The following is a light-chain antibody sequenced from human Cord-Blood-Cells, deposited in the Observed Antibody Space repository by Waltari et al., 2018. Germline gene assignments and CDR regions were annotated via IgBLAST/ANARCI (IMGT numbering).Light chain of an antibody. Sequence: DIQLTQPPSFLSASVRDGVTITCRARQGISSSLAWYQQKPGKAPKLLIYDASTLQSGVPSRFSGSGSGTEFTLTISSLQPEDFATYYCQQLNSYPPFTFGPGTKVDIK. CDR1: QGISSS. V-gene: IGKV1-9*01. J-gene: IGKJ3*01. CDR2: DAS. CDR3: QQLNSYPPFT.